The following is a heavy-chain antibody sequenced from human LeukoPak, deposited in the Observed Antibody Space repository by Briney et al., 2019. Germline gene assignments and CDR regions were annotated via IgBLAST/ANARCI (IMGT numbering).Heavy chain of an antibody. J-gene: IGHJ5*02. CDR2: IYYTGST. D-gene: IGHD3-3*01. Sequence: PSETLSLTCTVSGGSVSSGSYYWSWIRQPPGKGLEWIGYIYYTGSTNYNPSLKSRVTISVDTSKNQFSLKLHSVTAADTAVYYCAKSDLWSENWFDPWGQGMLVIVSS. CDR3: AKSDLWSENWFDP. V-gene: IGHV4-61*01. CDR1: GGSVSSGSYY.